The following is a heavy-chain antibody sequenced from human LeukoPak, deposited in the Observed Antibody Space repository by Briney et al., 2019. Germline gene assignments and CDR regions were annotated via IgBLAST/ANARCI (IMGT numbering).Heavy chain of an antibody. D-gene: IGHD6-6*01. J-gene: IGHJ4*02. CDR2: ISGSGGST. Sequence: PGGSLRLSCAASGFTFSSAAMSWVRQAPGKGLEWVSGISGSGGSTYYADSVKGRFTISRDNSKNTLYLHMNSLRAEDTAVYYCAKPEKRYSSSSGYFDYWGQGTLVTVSS. CDR1: GFTFSSAA. V-gene: IGHV3-23*01. CDR3: AKPEKRYSSSSGYFDY.